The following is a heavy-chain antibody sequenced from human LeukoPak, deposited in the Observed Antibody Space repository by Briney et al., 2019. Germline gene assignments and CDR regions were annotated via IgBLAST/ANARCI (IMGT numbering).Heavy chain of an antibody. Sequence: ASVKVSCKASGYTFTSYDINWVRQATGQGLEWMGWMNPNSGNTGYAQKLQGRVTMTTDTSTSTAYMELRSLRSDDTAVYYCARPIDYDFWSGPGGLDYWGQGTLVTVSS. J-gene: IGHJ4*02. CDR2: MNPNSGNT. CDR1: GYTFTSYD. D-gene: IGHD3-3*01. V-gene: IGHV1-8*01. CDR3: ARPIDYDFWSGPGGLDY.